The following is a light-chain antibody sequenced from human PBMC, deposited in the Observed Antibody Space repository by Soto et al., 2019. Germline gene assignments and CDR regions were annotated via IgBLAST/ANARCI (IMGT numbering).Light chain of an antibody. CDR1: SSDVGGYNY. Sequence: QSVLTQPASVSGSPGQSITISCTGTSSDVGGYNYVSWYQQHPGTAPKLMIYDVSNRPSGVSNRFSGSKSGNTASLTISGLQAEDEADYYCSSYTSSSTLGVFGTGTKVTVL. CDR2: DVS. CDR3: SSYTSSSTLGV. J-gene: IGLJ1*01. V-gene: IGLV2-14*01.